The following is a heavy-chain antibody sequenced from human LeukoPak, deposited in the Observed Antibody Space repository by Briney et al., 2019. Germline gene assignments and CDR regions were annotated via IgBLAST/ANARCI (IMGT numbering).Heavy chain of an antibody. CDR2: INPNSGDT. Sequence: GASVKVSCEASGYTFSSSYIYWVRQAPGQRLEWMGWINPNSGDTHYAQNFQGRGTITRDTSITTAYMELSSLRSDDTGVYYRARGFYVMDVWGQGTTVTVSS. CDR3: ARGFYVMDV. J-gene: IGHJ6*02. D-gene: IGHD3-10*01. V-gene: IGHV1-2*02. CDR1: GYTFSSSY.